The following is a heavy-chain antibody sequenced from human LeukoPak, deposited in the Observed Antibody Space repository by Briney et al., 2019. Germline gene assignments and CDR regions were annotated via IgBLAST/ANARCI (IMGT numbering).Heavy chain of an antibody. CDR3: STIGGRYYARFDY. D-gene: IGHD1-26*01. Sequence: PGGSLRLSCAASDFTFSKGWMSWVRQAPGKGLEWVGRIKSKTDGETTDYAAPVRGKFTISRDDSHNTLYLQMNSLKAEDTAVYYCSTIGGRYYARFDYWGQGTLVTVSS. J-gene: IGHJ4*02. CDR1: DFTFSKGW. V-gene: IGHV3-15*07. CDR2: IKSKTDGETT.